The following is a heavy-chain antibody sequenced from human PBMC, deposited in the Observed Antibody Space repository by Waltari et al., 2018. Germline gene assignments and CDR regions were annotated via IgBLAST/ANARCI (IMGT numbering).Heavy chain of an antibody. CDR2: ISSSGSTI. CDR1: GFTFSSYE. D-gene: IGHD2-15*01. J-gene: IGHJ6*02. CDR3: ASAAVPETYYYYYGMDV. V-gene: IGHV3-48*03. Sequence: EVQLVESGGGLVQPGGSMRLSCAASGFTFSSYEMNWVSQAPGRGLEWVSYISSSGSTIYYADSVKGRFTISRDNAKNSLYLQMNSLRAEDTAVYYCASAAVPETYYYYYGMDVWGQGTTVTVSS.